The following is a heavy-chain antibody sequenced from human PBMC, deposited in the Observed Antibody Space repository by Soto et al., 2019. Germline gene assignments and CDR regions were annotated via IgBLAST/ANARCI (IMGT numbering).Heavy chain of an antibody. J-gene: IGHJ5*02. CDR2: ISAYNGNT. Sequence: QVPLVQSGAEVKKPGASVKVSCKASGYTFTSYGIIWVRQAPGQGLEWMGWISAYNGNTNYAQKLQGRVTMTTDTSTSTAYMELRSLRSDDTAVYYCARDWGKGSGSLIRPTNWFDPWGQGTLVTVSS. D-gene: IGHD3-10*01. V-gene: IGHV1-18*01. CDR1: GYTFTSYG. CDR3: ARDWGKGSGSLIRPTNWFDP.